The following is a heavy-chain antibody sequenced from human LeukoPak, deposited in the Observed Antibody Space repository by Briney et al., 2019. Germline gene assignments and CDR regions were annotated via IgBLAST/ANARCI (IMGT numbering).Heavy chain of an antibody. Sequence: SVKVSCKASGGTFSSYTISWVRQAPGQGLEWMGRIIPILGVANYAQKFQGRVTITADKSTSTAYMELSSLRSEDTAVYYCARVATTRITIFGVVNDAFDIWGQGTMVTVSS. D-gene: IGHD3-3*01. CDR1: GGTFSSYT. J-gene: IGHJ3*02. CDR3: ARVATTRITIFGVVNDAFDI. V-gene: IGHV1-69*02. CDR2: IIPILGVA.